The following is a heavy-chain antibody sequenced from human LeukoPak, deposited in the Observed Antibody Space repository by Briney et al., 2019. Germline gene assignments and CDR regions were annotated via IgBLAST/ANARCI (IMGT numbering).Heavy chain of an antibody. D-gene: IGHD3-22*01. CDR2: ISSSGSTI. J-gene: IGHJ4*02. CDR3: ARLARSYYDSSGYYYAVY. Sequence: KPGGSLRLSCAAFGFTFRDYYMSCIRQAPGKGVGWVSDISSSGSTIYYADSVKGGFTISRDNAKNSLYLQRNILRAEDRPVYYCARLARSYYDSSGYYYAVYWGQGTLVTVSS. V-gene: IGHV3-11*01. CDR1: GFTFRDYY.